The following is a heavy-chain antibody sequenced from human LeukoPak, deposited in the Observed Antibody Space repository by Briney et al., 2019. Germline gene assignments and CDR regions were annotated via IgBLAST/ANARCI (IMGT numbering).Heavy chain of an antibody. Sequence: GASLKISCWGSGSSFTNYWIGWVRQLPGKGLEWMGIIYPGDSDTRYSPSFQGQVTISADKSISTVYLQWSSLKASDTAMYYCATGGGYCSSTSCFAEYFHHWGQGTLVTVAS. CDR1: GSSFTNYW. CDR2: IYPGDSDT. V-gene: IGHV5-51*01. D-gene: IGHD2-2*01. J-gene: IGHJ1*01. CDR3: ATGGGYCSSTSCFAEYFHH.